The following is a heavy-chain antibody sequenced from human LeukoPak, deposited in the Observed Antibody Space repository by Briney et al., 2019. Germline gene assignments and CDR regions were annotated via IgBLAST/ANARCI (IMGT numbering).Heavy chain of an antibody. CDR2: IKSKTDGGTT. V-gene: IGHV3-15*01. D-gene: IGHD6-19*01. CDR1: GFTFSNAW. CDR3: TTEESSGWYYYYGMDV. J-gene: IGHJ6*02. Sequence: GGSLRLSCAASGFTFSNAWMSWVRQAPGKGLEWVGRIKSKTDGGTTDYAAPVKGRFTISRDDSKNTLYLQMNSLKTEDTAVYYCTTEESSGWYYYYGMDVWGQGTTVTVSS.